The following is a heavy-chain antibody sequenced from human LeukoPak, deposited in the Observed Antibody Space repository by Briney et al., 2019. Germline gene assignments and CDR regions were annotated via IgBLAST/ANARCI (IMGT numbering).Heavy chain of an antibody. D-gene: IGHD3-16*02. Sequence: GGSLRLSCAASGFTFSSNAMSWVRLAPGKGLEWVSAISNDGSRTYYADSVKSRFTISRDNSKRTLYLEMNSLRAEDTAVYFCAREGRGIPSRSTTFDYWGQGTLVTVS. CDR2: ISNDGSRT. CDR3: AREGRGIPSRSTTFDY. CDR1: GFTFSSNA. V-gene: IGHV3-23*01. J-gene: IGHJ4*02.